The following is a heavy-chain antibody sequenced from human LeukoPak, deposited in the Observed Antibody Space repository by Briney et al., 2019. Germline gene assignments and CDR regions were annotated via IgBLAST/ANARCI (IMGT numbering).Heavy chain of an antibody. Sequence: PSETLSLTCTVSGVFVSSSSYYWGWIRQPPGKGLEWIGSIYYSGTTYYIPSLKSRITISVDTSKNQFSLKLNSVTAADTAVYYCARHGGAAAAIDYWGQGTLVTVSS. CDR3: ARHGGAAAAIDY. D-gene: IGHD6-13*01. J-gene: IGHJ4*02. V-gene: IGHV4-39*01. CDR1: GVFVSSSSYY. CDR2: IYYSGTT.